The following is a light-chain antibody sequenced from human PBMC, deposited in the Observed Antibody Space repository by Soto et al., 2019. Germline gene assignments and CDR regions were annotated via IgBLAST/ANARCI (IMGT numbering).Light chain of an antibody. J-gene: IGKJ4*01. CDR2: DAS. CDR1: QSVNSQ. Sequence: EILLTQSPATLSLSPGDRATLSCRASQSVNSQLAWYQQKPGQAPRLLIYDASNRATGIPARFSGSGSGTDFTLTISSLEPEDLAIYYCQQRSDWPLLTFGGGTTVEIK. V-gene: IGKV3-11*01. CDR3: QQRSDWPLLT.